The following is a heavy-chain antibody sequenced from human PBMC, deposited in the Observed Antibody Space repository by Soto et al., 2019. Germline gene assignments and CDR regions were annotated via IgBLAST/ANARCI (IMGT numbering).Heavy chain of an antibody. CDR1: GFTFSSYG. Sequence: PGGSLRLSCAASGFTFSSYGMHWVRQAPGKGLEWVAVIWYDGSNKYYADSVKGRFTISRDNSKNTLYLQMNSLRAEDTAVYYCARDRIYYYGSGSYSYYYYYGMDVWGQGTTVTSP. D-gene: IGHD3-10*01. CDR2: IWYDGSNK. CDR3: ARDRIYYYGSGSYSYYYYYGMDV. J-gene: IGHJ6*02. V-gene: IGHV3-33*01.